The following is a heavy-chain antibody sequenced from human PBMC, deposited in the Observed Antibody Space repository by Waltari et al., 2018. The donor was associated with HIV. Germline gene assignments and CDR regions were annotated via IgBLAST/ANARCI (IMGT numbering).Heavy chain of an antibody. CDR1: GGTFSSYP. V-gene: IGHV1-69*02. Sequence: QVQLVQSGAEVKKPGSSVKVSCKASGGTFSSYPISWVRQAPGQGLEWMGRIIPILGIANYAQKFQGRVTITADKSTSTAYMELSSLRSEDTAVYYCARAMEDTEVVVLSNAFDIWGQGTMVTVSS. D-gene: IGHD2-15*01. CDR2: IIPILGIA. J-gene: IGHJ3*02. CDR3: ARAMEDTEVVVLSNAFDI.